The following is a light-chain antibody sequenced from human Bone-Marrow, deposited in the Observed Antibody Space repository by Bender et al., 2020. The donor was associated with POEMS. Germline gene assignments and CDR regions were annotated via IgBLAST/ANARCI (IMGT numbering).Light chain of an antibody. CDR2: DVT. CDR1: SSDLGTYNY. J-gene: IGLJ3*02. Sequence: QSTLTQPASVAGSPGQSITISCTGTSSDLGTYNYVSWYQLHPGKAPKLIIFDVTQRPSGVSNRFSGSKSGNTASLTISGLQAEDEADYSCCSYTASSTWVFGGGTKVTVL. CDR3: CSYTASSTWV. V-gene: IGLV2-14*03.